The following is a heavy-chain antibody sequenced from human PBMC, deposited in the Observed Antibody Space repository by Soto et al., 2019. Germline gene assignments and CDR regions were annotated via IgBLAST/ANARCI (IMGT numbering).Heavy chain of an antibody. CDR2: IYYSGST. CDR3: ARAIYSGYDYWYFDL. CDR1: GGSISSSSYY. D-gene: IGHD5-12*01. V-gene: IGHV4-39*07. Sequence: SETLSLTCTVSGGSISSSSYYWGWIRQPPGKGLEWIGSIYYSGSTNYNPSLKSRVTISVDTSKNQFSLKLSSVTAAVTAVYYCARAIYSGYDYWYFDLWGRGTLVTVSS. J-gene: IGHJ2*01.